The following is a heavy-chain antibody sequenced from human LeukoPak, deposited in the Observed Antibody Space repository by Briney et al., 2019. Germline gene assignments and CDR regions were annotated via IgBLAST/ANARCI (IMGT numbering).Heavy chain of an antibody. D-gene: IGHD3-3*01. J-gene: IGHJ4*02. CDR3: AKDAHPADFWSGYYYHFDY. CDR1: GFTFSSYA. Sequence: GGSLRLSCAASGFTFSSYAMSWVRQAPGKGLEWVSAISGSGGSTYYADSVKGRFTTSRGNSKNTLYLQMNSLRAEDTAVYYCAKDAHPADFWSGYYYHFDYWGQGTLVTVSS. CDR2: ISGSGGST. V-gene: IGHV3-23*01.